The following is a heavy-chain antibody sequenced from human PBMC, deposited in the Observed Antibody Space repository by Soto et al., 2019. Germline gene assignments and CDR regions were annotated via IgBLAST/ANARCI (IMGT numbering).Heavy chain of an antibody. Sequence: GGSLRLSCAASGFTFSSYAMSWVRQAPGKGLEWVSAISGSGGSTYYADSVKGRFTVSRDNSKNTLYLQMNSLRAEDTAVYYCAKDPGHSSSWYWDSYNWFDPWGQGTLVTVSS. CDR3: AKDPGHSSSWYWDSYNWFDP. J-gene: IGHJ5*02. V-gene: IGHV3-23*01. CDR2: ISGSGGST. CDR1: GFTFSSYA. D-gene: IGHD6-13*01.